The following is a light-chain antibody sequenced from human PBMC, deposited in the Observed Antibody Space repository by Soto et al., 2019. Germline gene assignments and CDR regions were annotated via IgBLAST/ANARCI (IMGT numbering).Light chain of an antibody. CDR1: QSISNH. CDR2: AAS. J-gene: IGKJ1*01. V-gene: IGKV1-39*01. Sequence: DIQMTQSPSSLSASVEDRVIITCRASQSISNHLNWYQQKPGKATKLLIFAASSLQSGVPSRFTGSRSWPYFTLTIRSLQPEDFGTNYCQQSYSSTPRFGQWTTVDIX. CDR3: QQSYSSTPR.